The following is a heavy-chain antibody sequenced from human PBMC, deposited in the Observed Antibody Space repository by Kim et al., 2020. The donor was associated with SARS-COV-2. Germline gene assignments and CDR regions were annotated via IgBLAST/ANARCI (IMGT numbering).Heavy chain of an antibody. Sequence: SETLSLTCSVSGDSLINHYWSWLRQPPGKGLEWLGYIFHTGITNYNASLKSLVTISVDTSNNLVSLKLTSVTAADTAIYYCAGTSHSWYENWFDPCGPGTLVTV. V-gene: IGHV4-4*09. CDR2: IFHTGIT. J-gene: IGHJ5*02. CDR3: AGTSHSWYENWFDP. CDR1: GDSLINHY. D-gene: IGHD6-13*01.